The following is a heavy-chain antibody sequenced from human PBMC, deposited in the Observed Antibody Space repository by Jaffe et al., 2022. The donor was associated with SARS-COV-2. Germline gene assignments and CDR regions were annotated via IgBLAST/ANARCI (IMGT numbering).Heavy chain of an antibody. CDR3: ARRGSYCSSSSCSREYWFDP. Sequence: QVQLVQSGAEVKKPGASVKVSCKASGYTFTSYDINWVRQTTGQGLEWMGWMNPNSGNTGYAQKFQGRVTMTRNTSISTAYMELSSLRSEDTAVYYCARRGSYCSSSSCSREYWFDPWGQGTLVIVSS. CDR1: GYTFTSYD. CDR2: MNPNSGNT. V-gene: IGHV1-8*01. D-gene: IGHD2-2*01. J-gene: IGHJ5*02.